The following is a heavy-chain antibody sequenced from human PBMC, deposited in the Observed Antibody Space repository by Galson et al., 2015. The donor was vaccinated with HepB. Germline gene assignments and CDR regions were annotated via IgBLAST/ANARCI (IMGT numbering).Heavy chain of an antibody. Sequence: VKVSCKASGYTFTSYGISWVRQAPGQGLEWMGWISAYNGNTNYAQKLQGRVTMTTDTSTSTAYMELRSLRSDDTAVYYCARGSLWFGELSPIDYWGQGTLVTVSS. J-gene: IGHJ4*02. CDR2: ISAYNGNT. CDR1: GYTFTSYG. CDR3: ARGSLWFGELSPIDY. D-gene: IGHD3-10*01. V-gene: IGHV1-18*01.